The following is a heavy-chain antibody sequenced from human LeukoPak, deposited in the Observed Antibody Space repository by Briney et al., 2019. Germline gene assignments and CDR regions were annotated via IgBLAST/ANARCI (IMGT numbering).Heavy chain of an antibody. Sequence: PSETLSLTCAVYGGSFSGYYWSWIRQPPGKGLEWIGEINHSGSTNYNPSLKSRVTISVDTSKNQFSLKLSSVTAADTAVYYCARCYYGSSPLYYYYYGMDVWGQGTTVTVSS. V-gene: IGHV4-34*01. CDR3: ARCYYGSSPLYYYYYGMDV. D-gene: IGHD3-22*01. CDR1: GGSFSGYY. CDR2: INHSGST. J-gene: IGHJ6*02.